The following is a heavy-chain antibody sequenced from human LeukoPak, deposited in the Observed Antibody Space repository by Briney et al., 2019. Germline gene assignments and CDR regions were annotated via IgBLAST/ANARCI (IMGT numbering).Heavy chain of an antibody. CDR1: GYTFTSYG. CDR2: ISAYNGNT. CDR3: AREGRFLEWLYTRYYYYGMDV. V-gene: IGHV1-18*01. D-gene: IGHD3-3*01. Sequence: ASVKVSCKASGYTFTSYGISCVRQAPGQGLEWMGWISAYNGNTNYAQKLQGRVTMTTDTSTSTAYMELRSLRSDDTAVYYWAREGRFLEWLYTRYYYYGMDVWGQGTTVTVSS. J-gene: IGHJ6*02.